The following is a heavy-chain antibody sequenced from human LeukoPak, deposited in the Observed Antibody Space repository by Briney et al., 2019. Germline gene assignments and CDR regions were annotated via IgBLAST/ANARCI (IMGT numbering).Heavy chain of an antibody. V-gene: IGHV3-30-3*01. D-gene: IGHD3-10*01. CDR2: ISYDGSNK. CDR1: GFTFSSYA. Sequence: GRSLRLSCAASGFTFSSYAMHWVRQAPGKGLEWVAVISYDGSNKYYADSVKGRFTISRDNSKNTLYLQMNSLRAEDTAVYYCARDWGKTYYYGSGVLDYWGQGTLVTVSS. J-gene: IGHJ4*02. CDR3: ARDWGKTYYYGSGVLDY.